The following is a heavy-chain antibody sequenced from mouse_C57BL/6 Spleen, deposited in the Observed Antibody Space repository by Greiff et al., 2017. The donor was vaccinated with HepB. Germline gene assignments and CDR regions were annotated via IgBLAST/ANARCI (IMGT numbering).Heavy chain of an antibody. Sequence: DVKLQESGPVLVKPGASVKMSCKASGYTFTDYYMNWVKQSHGKSLEWIGVINPYNGGTSYNQKFKGKATLTVDKSSSTAYMELNSLTSEDSAVYYCARGAAQTPWFAYWGQGTLVTVSA. V-gene: IGHV1-19*01. CDR1: GYTFTDYY. CDR2: INPYNGGT. D-gene: IGHD3-2*02. J-gene: IGHJ3*01. CDR3: ARGAAQTPWFAY.